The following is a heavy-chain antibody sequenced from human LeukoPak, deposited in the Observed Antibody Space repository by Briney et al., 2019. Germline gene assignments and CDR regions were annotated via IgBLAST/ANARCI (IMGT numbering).Heavy chain of an antibody. CDR3: ARRYYDILTGYYNAFDS. D-gene: IGHD3-9*01. J-gene: IGHJ4*02. CDR1: GGSISSSSYY. Sequence: SETLSLTCSVSGGSISSSSYYWGWIRQPPGKGPEGIGSTYYSGSTYYNPSLKSRVTISVDTSKNQFSLKLSSVTAADTAVYYCARRYYDILTGYYNAFDSWGQGTLVTVSS. V-gene: IGHV4-39*01. CDR2: TYYSGST.